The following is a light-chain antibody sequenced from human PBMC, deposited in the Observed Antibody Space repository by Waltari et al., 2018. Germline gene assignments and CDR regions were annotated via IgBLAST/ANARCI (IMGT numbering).Light chain of an antibody. CDR1: QSVSKY. J-gene: IGKJ1*01. Sequence: SLLTQSPGTLSLSPGERATLSCRASQSVSKYLAWYQQRPGQAPRLLIYAASTRATGIPDRFSGSGSGTDFSLTISRLEPEDFAVYYCQNHERLPATFGQGTKVEIK. CDR3: QNHERLPAT. V-gene: IGKV3-20*01. CDR2: AAS.